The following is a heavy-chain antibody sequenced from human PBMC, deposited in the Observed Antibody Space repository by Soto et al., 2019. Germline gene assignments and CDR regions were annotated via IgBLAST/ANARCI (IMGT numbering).Heavy chain of an antibody. Sequence: SETLSLTCAVYGGSFSGDYWSWIRQPPGKGLEWIGEINHSGSTNYNPSLKSRVTISVDTSKNQFSLKLSSVTAADTAVYYCARGRYVWGYCSSTSCYTCIHRGWFDPWGQGTLVTVSS. CDR3: ARGRYVWGYCSSTSCYTCIHRGWFDP. D-gene: IGHD2-2*02. CDR1: GGSFSGDY. V-gene: IGHV4-34*01. J-gene: IGHJ5*02. CDR2: INHSGST.